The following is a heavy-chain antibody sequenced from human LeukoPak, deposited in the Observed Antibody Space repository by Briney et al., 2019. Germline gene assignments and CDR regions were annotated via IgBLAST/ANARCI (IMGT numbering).Heavy chain of an antibody. CDR1: GGTFSSYA. Sequence: ASVNVSCKASGGTFSSYAISWVRQAPGQGLEWMGGIIPIFGTANYAQKFQGRVTITADESTSTAYMELSSLRTEDTAVYYCATEVRSGWTDYWGQGTLVTVSS. CDR3: ATEVRSGWTDY. V-gene: IGHV1-69*13. J-gene: IGHJ4*02. CDR2: IIPIFGTA. D-gene: IGHD6-19*01.